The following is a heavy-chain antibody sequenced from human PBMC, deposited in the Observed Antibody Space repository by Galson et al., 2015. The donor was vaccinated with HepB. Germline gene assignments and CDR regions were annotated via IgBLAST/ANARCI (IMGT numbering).Heavy chain of an antibody. CDR3: ARGADSGSYTASFYFDY. V-gene: IGHV4-59*08. CDR2: NYYSGGT. Sequence: EWIGYNYYSGGTNYNPSLKSRVTFSMDTSNNQLSLRLTSITAADTAVYYCARGADSGSYTASFYFDYWGQGALVTVSS. D-gene: IGHD1-26*01. J-gene: IGHJ4*02.